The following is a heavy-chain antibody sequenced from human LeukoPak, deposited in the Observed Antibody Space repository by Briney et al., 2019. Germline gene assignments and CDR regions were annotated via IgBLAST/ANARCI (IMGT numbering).Heavy chain of an antibody. CDR1: GFTFSSYA. CDR3: AKKFRGTTVISGDYFDY. D-gene: IGHD4-17*01. Sequence: QPGGSLRLSCAASGFTFSSYAMHWVRQTPGKGLEWVAVMSSDGSKKYYADSVKGRFTISRDNSKNTLYLQMNSLRAEDTAVYYCAKKFRGTTVISGDYFDYWAREPWSPSPQ. J-gene: IGHJ4*02. CDR2: MSSDGSKK. V-gene: IGHV3-30-3*02.